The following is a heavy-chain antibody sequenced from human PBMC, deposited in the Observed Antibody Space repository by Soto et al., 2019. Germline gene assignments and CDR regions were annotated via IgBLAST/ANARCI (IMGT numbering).Heavy chain of an antibody. CDR3: ARGDSTVSSVFDY. CDR1: GGPFGSGGYY. V-gene: IGHV4-31*03. D-gene: IGHD4-17*01. CDR2: IYQNGDT. J-gene: IGHJ4*02. Sequence: PSGTLTLTCTVSGGPFGSGGYYWSWIRQEPGKGLEWIGYIYQNGDTSYNPSLKSRVTISADTSKTQFSLKLSSVTAADTAVYYCARGDSTVSSVFDYWGQGMLVTVSS.